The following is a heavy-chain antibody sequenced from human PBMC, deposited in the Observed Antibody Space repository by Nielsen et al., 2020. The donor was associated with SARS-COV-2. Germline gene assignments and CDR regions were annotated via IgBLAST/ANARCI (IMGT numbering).Heavy chain of an antibody. CDR1: GFTFSSYG. Sequence: GESLKISCAASGFTFSSYGMHWVRQAPGKGLEWVTFISYDGTKKHYAGSVKGRFTISRDNSKKTMHLQMNSLRTEDTAAYYCAKDHGYGELPNIDYWGQGTLVTVSS. CDR2: ISYDGTKK. CDR3: AKDHGYGELPNIDY. V-gene: IGHV3-30*02. D-gene: IGHD5-24*01. J-gene: IGHJ4*02.